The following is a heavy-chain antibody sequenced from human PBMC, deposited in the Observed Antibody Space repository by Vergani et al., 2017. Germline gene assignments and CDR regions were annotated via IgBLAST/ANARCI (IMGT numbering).Heavy chain of an antibody. Sequence: VQLVESGGGVVQPGRSLRLSCAASGFTFSSYGMHWVRQAPGKGMEWVAVIWYDGSNKYYADSVKGRFTISRDNSKNTLYLQMNSLRAEDTAVYYCARDSDLSFYFDYWGQGTLVTVSS. V-gene: IGHV3-33*01. CDR1: GFTFSSYG. J-gene: IGHJ4*02. CDR2: IWYDGSNK. CDR3: ARDSDLSFYFDY. D-gene: IGHD1-26*01.